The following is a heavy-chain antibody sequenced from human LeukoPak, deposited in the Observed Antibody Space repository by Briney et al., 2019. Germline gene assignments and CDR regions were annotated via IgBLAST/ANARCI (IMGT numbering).Heavy chain of an antibody. CDR2: IKQDGSEK. Sequence: PGGSLRLSCAASGFTFSSYWMSWVRQAPGKGLEWVANIKQDGSEKYYVDSVKGRFTISRDNAKNSLYLQMNNLRAEDTAVYYCAREVSYYYGSGSYYKSNYFDYWGQGTLVTVSS. D-gene: IGHD3-10*01. CDR3: AREVSYYYGSGSYYKSNYFDY. V-gene: IGHV3-7*03. CDR1: GFTFSSYW. J-gene: IGHJ4*02.